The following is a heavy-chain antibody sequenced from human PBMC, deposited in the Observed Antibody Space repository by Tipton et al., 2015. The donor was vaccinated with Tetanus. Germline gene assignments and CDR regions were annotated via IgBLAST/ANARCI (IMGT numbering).Heavy chain of an antibody. V-gene: IGHV3-30*03. J-gene: IGHJ4*02. CDR1: GYNFRNNG. D-gene: IGHD3-22*01. CDR2: ISNDASHI. Sequence: SLRLSCVASGYNFRNNGMHWVRQAPGKGLEWVAVISNDASHIYYADSVRGRFTMSRENNKNTVHLQMNSLRPDDTAVYYCARDRHSYESGGYYLFDNWGQGTLVTVSA. CDR3: ARDRHSYESGGYYLFDN.